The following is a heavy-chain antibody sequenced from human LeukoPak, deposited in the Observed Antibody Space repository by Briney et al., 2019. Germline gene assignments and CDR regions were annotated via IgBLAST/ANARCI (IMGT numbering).Heavy chain of an antibody. D-gene: IGHD1-1*01. J-gene: IGHJ4*02. V-gene: IGHV1-18*01. CDR3: ARGVGQTTGTTGGYYFDF. CDR2: ISAYNGNT. Sequence: ASVTVSCKASGYTFTNYGITWVRQAPGQGQEWMGWISAYNGNTNYAQKFQGRVTMTTDTSTTTAYMELRSLRSDDTAVYYCARGVGQTTGTTGGYYFDFWGQGTLVTVSS. CDR1: GYTFTNYG.